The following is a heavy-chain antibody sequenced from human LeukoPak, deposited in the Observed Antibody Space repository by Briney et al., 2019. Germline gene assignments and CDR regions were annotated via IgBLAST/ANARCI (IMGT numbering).Heavy chain of an antibody. CDR3: ARDRAPVTTAYYYYYGMDV. D-gene: IGHD4-17*01. Sequence: GSSVKVSCKASGGTFSSYAISWVRQAPGQGLEWMGRIIPILGIANYAQKFQGRVTITADKSTSTAYMELSSLRSEDTAVYYCARDRAPVTTAYYYYYGMDVWGQGTTVTVSS. V-gene: IGHV1-69*04. CDR2: IIPILGIA. J-gene: IGHJ6*02. CDR1: GGTFSSYA.